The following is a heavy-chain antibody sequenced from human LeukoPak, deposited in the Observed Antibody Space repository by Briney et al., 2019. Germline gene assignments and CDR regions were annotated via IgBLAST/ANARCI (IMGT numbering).Heavy chain of an antibody. CDR1: GFTFSSYA. D-gene: IGHD2-2*01. J-gene: IGHJ4*02. CDR2: ISYDGSNK. CDR3: ARGGVVVPAAILY. V-gene: IGHV3-30*04. Sequence: AGGSLRLSCAASGFTFSSYAMHWVRQARGKGLEWVAVISYDGSNKYYADSVKGRFTISRDNSKNTLYLQMNSLRAEDTAVYYCARGGVVVPAAILYWGQGTLVTVSS.